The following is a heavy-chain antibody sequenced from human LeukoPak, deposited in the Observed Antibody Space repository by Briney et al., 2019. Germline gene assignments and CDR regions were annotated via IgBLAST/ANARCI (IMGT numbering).Heavy chain of an antibody. CDR1: GGSISSYY. J-gene: IGHJ4*02. Sequence: SETLSLTCTVSGGSISSYYWSWIRQPPGKGLEWIGYIYYSGSTNYNPSLKSRVTISVDTSKNQFSLKLSSVTAADTAVYYCARGWSEWYNFDYWGQGTLVTVSS. CDR3: ARGWSEWYNFDY. D-gene: IGHD1-1*01. V-gene: IGHV4-59*01. CDR2: IYYSGST.